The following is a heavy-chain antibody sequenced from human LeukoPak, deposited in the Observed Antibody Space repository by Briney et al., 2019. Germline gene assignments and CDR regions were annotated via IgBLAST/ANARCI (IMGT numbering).Heavy chain of an antibody. V-gene: IGHV1-3*01. CDR1: GYTFTSYS. J-gene: IGHJ4*02. CDR3: ARDRSWLQSAPLFDY. Sequence: ASVKVSCKASGYTFTSYSMHWVRQAPGQSLEWMGWINDGNDNTKYSQKFQGRVTITRDTSASTAYMELSSLRSEDTAVYYCARDRSWLQSAPLFDYWGQGTLVTVSS. CDR2: INDGNDNT. D-gene: IGHD5-24*01.